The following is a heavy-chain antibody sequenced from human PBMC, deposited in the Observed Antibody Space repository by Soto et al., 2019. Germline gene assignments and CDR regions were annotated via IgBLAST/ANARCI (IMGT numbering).Heavy chain of an antibody. D-gene: IGHD2-8*01. CDR3: SRGGVSDSFDY. J-gene: IGHJ4*02. V-gene: IGHV4-30-2*01. CDR2: INHLETT. CDR1: GASITFGGYS. Sequence: SETLSLTCTVSGASITFGGYSWSWIRQTPGKGLEWIGYINHLETTFYNPSFESRLTLSIDRAKNQFSLKLHSMSAADRAVYFCSRGGVSDSFDYWGQGMLVTVSS.